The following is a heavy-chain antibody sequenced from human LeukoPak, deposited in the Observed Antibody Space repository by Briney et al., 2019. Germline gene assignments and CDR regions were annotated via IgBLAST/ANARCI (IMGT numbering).Heavy chain of an antibody. Sequence: PSETLSLTCTVSGGSISSSSYYWGWIRQPPGKGLEWIGSIYYSGSTYYNPSLKSRVTISVDTSKNQFSLKLSSVTAADTAVYYCAREAGIAVAGRYFDYWGQGTLVTVSS. CDR1: GGSISSSSYY. CDR3: AREAGIAVAGRYFDY. CDR2: IYYSGST. D-gene: IGHD6-19*01. J-gene: IGHJ4*02. V-gene: IGHV4-39*07.